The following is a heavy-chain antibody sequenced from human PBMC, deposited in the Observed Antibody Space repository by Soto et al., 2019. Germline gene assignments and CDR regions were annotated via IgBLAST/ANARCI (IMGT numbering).Heavy chain of an antibody. J-gene: IGHJ4*02. Sequence: QVQLVESGGGVVQPGRSLRLSCAASGFTFSSYGMHWVGQAPGKGLEWVAVISYDGSNKYYADSVKGRFTISRDNSKNTLYLQMNSLRAEDTAVYYCAKDLLNTVTNYYYFDYWGQGTLVTVSS. D-gene: IGHD4-17*01. CDR3: AKDLLNTVTNYYYFDY. V-gene: IGHV3-30*18. CDR2: ISYDGSNK. CDR1: GFTFSSYG.